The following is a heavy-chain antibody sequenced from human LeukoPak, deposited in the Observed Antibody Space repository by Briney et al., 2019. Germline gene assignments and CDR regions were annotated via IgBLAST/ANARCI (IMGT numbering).Heavy chain of an antibody. D-gene: IGHD2-15*01. CDR1: GYTFTCYY. CDR3: ARAYFYCSGGSCPWYYYYYMDV. V-gene: IGHV1-2*02. CDR2: INPNSGGT. J-gene: IGHJ6*03. Sequence: GASVKVSCKASGYTFTCYYMHWVRQAPGQGLEWMGWINPNSGGTNYAQKFQGRVTMTRDTSISTAYMELSRLRSDDTAVYYCARAYFYCSGGSCPWYYYYYMDVWGKGTTVTVSS.